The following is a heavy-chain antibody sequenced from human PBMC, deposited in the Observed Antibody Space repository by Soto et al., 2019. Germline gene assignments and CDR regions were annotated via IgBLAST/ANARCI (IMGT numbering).Heavy chain of an antibody. CDR2: IIPIFGTA. CDR1: GGTFSSYA. CDR3: ARDIGDIVLVPAADGVWFDP. Sequence: QVQLVQSGAEVKKPGSSVKVSCKASGGTFSSYAISWVRQAPGQGLEWMGGIIPIFGTANYAQKFQGRVNVTGDESARTGVRELSILRSEDKAVYYCARDIGDIVLVPAADGVWFDPLVQGILVTDSS. D-gene: IGHD2-2*01. V-gene: IGHV1-69*12. J-gene: IGHJ5*02.